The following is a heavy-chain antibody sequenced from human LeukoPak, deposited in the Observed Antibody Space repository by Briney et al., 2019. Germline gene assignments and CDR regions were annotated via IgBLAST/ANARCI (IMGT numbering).Heavy chain of an antibody. Sequence: SQTLSLTCTVSGGSISSGDYYWGWLRQPPGQGLEWIGTIYDSGSTNYNPSLKSRITISVDTSKTQFSLKLNSVPATDTAVYYCARAGNDGEYSYGWGLGSSWYLDYWGQGTLVTVSS. V-gene: IGHV4-30-4*08. CDR3: ARAGNDGEYSYGWGLGSSWYLDY. CDR1: GGSISSGDYY. D-gene: IGHD5-18*01. CDR2: IYDSGST. J-gene: IGHJ4*02.